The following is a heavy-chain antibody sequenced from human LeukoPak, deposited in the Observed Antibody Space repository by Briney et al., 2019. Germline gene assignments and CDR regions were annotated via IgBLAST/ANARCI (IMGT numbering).Heavy chain of an antibody. Sequence: GGSLRLSCAASGFTFSSYSMNWVRQAPGKGLEWVSSISSSSSYIYYADSVKGRFTISRDNAKNSLYLQMNSLRAEDTAVYYCARVPTDSSGYYDYWGQGTLVTVSS. J-gene: IGHJ4*02. D-gene: IGHD3-22*01. CDR3: ARVPTDSSGYYDY. CDR1: GFTFSSYS. CDR2: ISSSSSYI. V-gene: IGHV3-21*01.